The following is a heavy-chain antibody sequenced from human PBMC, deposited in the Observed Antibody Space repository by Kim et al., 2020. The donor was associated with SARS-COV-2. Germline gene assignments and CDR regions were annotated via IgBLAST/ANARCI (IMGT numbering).Heavy chain of an antibody. CDR2: IHPGDSET. J-gene: IGHJ4*02. V-gene: IGHV5-51*01. CDR3: ARQWEQYYDY. D-gene: IGHD1-26*01. CDR1: GYSFTSYW. Sequence: GASLKISCKGSGYSFTSYWIGWVRQMPGKGLEWMGHIHPGDSETRYSPSFQGQVTVSADKSISTVYLQWSSLKASDTAIYYCARQWEQYYDYWGQGSLVTVSS.